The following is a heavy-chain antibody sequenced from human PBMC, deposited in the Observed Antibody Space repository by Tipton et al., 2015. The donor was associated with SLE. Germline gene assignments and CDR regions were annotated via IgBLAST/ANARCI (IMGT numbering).Heavy chain of an antibody. D-gene: IGHD1-26*01. CDR2: IVDNGGTT. J-gene: IGHJ4*02. V-gene: IGHV3-23*01. CDR1: GFTFSTYK. CDR3: AKGAGGYFYFDS. Sequence: GSLRLSCAASGFTFSTYKMGWVRQAPGKGLEWVSAIVDNGGTTSYADPVKGRFTVSRDNSQNTLFLQMNSLRTEDTAIYYCAKGAGGYFYFDSWGQGTLVTVSS.